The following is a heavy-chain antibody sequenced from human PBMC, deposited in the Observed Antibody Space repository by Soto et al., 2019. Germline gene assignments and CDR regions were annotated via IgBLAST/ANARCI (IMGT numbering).Heavy chain of an antibody. V-gene: IGHV3-7*03. CDR3: ARETLSFGSALDV. CDR1: GFTFSTFW. D-gene: IGHD3-3*01. CDR2: IKGDGSEK. Sequence: GGSLRLSCEASGFTFSTFWMSWVRQAPGKGQEWVANIKGDGSEKRYVDSVKGRLTISRDSTTQSVSLQMTGLKREDTGLYYCARETLSFGSALDVWGQGTTVTVSS. J-gene: IGHJ6*02.